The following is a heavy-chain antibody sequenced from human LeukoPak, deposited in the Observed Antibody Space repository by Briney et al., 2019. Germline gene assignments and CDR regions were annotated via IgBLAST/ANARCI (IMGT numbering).Heavy chain of an antibody. V-gene: IGHV1-2*02. CDR2: INPNSGGT. CDR1: GYTFTSYY. CDR3: ARDRRITIFGVVTSNWFDP. D-gene: IGHD3-3*01. Sequence: ASVKVSCKASGYTFTSYYMHWVRQAPGQGLEWMGWINPNSGGTNYAQKFQGRVTMTRDTSISTAYMELSRLRSDDTAVYYCARDRRITIFGVVTSNWFDPWGQGTLVTVSS. J-gene: IGHJ5*02.